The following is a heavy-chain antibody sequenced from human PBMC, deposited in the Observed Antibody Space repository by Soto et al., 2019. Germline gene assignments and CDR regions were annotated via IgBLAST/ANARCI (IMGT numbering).Heavy chain of an antibody. CDR1: GFTVSSNY. CDR3: ARDNGWVTTWKNYYYYMDV. D-gene: IGHD4-17*01. Sequence: GGSLRLSCAASGFTVSSNYMSWVRQAPGKGLEWVSVIYSGGSTYYADSVKGRFTISRDNSKNTLYLQMNSLRAEDTAVYYCARDNGWVTTWKNYYYYMDVWGKGTTVTVSS. V-gene: IGHV3-66*01. J-gene: IGHJ6*03. CDR2: IYSGGST.